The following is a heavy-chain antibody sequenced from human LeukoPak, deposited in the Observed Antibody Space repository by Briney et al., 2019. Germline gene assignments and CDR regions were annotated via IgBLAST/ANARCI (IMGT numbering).Heavy chain of an antibody. CDR3: ARDEIEGRGSSWYLEAFDI. V-gene: IGHV1-18*01. Sequence: GASVKVSCKASGYTFTSYGISWVRQAPGQGLEWMGWISAYNGHTNYAKKFQGRVTMTTEPSTSTAYMEVRSLRSDDRAVYYCARDEIEGRGSSWYLEAFDIWGQGTMVTVSS. CDR1: GYTFTSYG. D-gene: IGHD6-13*01. J-gene: IGHJ3*02. CDR2: ISAYNGHT.